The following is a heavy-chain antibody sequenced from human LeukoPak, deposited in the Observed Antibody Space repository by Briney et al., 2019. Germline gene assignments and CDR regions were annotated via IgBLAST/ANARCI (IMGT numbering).Heavy chain of an antibody. Sequence: SLKVSCKAAGGTFSSYAISWVRQAPGQGLEWMGGIIPIFGPANYAQKFQGRVTITADESTSTAYMELSRLRSEDTAVYYCARGRHDKRWLQAESFDYWRRRTLDTVSS. D-gene: IGHD5-24*01. CDR1: GGTFSSYA. V-gene: IGHV1-69*13. CDR2: IIPIFGPA. J-gene: IGHJ4*02. CDR3: ARGRHDKRWLQAESFDY.